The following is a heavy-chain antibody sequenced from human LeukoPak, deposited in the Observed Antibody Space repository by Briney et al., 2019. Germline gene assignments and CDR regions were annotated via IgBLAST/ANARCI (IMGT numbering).Heavy chain of an antibody. V-gene: IGHV3-43*02. CDR2: ISGDGGST. J-gene: IGHJ3*02. CDR3: AKDPSSSQSSDAFDI. CDR1: GFTFDDYA. Sequence: GGSLRLSCAASGFTFDDYAMHWVRQAPGKGLEWVSLISGDGGSTYYADSVKGRFTISRDNSKNSLYLQMNSLRTEDTALYYCAKDPSSSQSSDAFDIWGQGTMVTVSS. D-gene: IGHD6-13*01.